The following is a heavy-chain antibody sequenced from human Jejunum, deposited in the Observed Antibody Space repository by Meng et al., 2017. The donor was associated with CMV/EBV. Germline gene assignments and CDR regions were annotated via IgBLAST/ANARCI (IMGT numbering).Heavy chain of an antibody. CDR1: V. CDR2: TRFDGRHS. D-gene: IGHD3-22*01. J-gene: IGHJ4*02. V-gene: IGHV3-30*02. CDR3: AKERRLGSTYYFDSSGYYFDS. Sequence: VLHWVRQAPGKGLEWVAFTRFDGRHSYNADSVRGRFTSSRDNSKNTLYLQMNRLRAEDTAVYYCAKERRLGSTYYFDSSGYYFDSWGQGSLVTVSS.